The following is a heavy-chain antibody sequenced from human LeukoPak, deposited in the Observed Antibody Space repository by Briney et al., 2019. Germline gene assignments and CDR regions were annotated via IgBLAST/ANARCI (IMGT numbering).Heavy chain of an antibody. CDR3: ARGTYSGYDPRYYYHYMDV. CDR2: IIPIFGTA. D-gene: IGHD5-12*01. J-gene: IGHJ6*03. V-gene: IGHV1-69*05. CDR1: GGTFSSYA. Sequence: ASVKVSCKASGGTFSSYAISWVRQAPGQGLEWMGGIIPIFGTANYAQKFQGRVTITTDESTSTAYMELSSLRSEDTAVYYCARGTYSGYDPRYYYHYMDVWGKGTTVTVSS.